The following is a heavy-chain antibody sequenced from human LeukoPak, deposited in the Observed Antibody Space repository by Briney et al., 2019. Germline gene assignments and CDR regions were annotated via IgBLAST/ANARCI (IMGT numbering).Heavy chain of an antibody. V-gene: IGHV3-30*01. Sequence: PGGSLRLSCAASGFTFSSYAMHWVRQAPGKGLEWVAVISYDGSNKYYADSVKGRFTIFRDNSKNTLYLQMNSLRAEDTAVYYCARDLSGYLDYWGQGTLVTVSS. CDR1: GFTFSSYA. J-gene: IGHJ4*02. CDR2: ISYDGSNK. CDR3: ARDLSGYLDY. D-gene: IGHD3-3*01.